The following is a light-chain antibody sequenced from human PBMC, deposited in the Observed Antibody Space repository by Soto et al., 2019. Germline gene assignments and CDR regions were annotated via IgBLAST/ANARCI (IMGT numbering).Light chain of an antibody. Sequence: DIQMTQSPSTLSASVGDRVTITCRASQSISNWLAWYQQKPGKAPNLLIYDASSLESGVPSRFSGSGSGTEFTLTISSLQPDDFATYYCHQYDSYSSEFGQGTKVEIK. V-gene: IGKV1-5*01. J-gene: IGKJ1*01. CDR1: QSISNW. CDR3: HQYDSYSSE. CDR2: DAS.